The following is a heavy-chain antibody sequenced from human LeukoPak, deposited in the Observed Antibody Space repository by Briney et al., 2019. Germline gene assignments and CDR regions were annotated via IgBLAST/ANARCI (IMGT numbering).Heavy chain of an antibody. Sequence: GGSLRLPCAASGFTFSSYAMSWVRQAPGKGLEWVSGISGSGGSTYYADSVKGRFTISRDNSKNTLYLQMNRLIAEDTAVYYCAKTWYSWESYYPMFDRWGQGTLVSVCS. V-gene: IGHV3-23*01. D-gene: IGHD3-10*01. J-gene: IGHJ5*02. CDR3: AKTWYSWESYYPMFDR. CDR1: GFTFSSYA. CDR2: ISGSGGST.